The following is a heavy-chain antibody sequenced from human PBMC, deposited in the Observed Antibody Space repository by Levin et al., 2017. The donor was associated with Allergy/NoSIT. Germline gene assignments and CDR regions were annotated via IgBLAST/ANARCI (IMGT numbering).Heavy chain of an antibody. J-gene: IGHJ4*02. D-gene: IGHD3-16*01. CDR1: GGSISPYY. V-gene: IGHV4-59*01. Sequence: PSETLSLTCTVSGGSISPYYWSWIRQPPGMGLEWIAYIFHSGVANYNPSLKSRLTVSMDMSKSQFSLHLSSVTAADTAVYYCARGERLGPAYWGQGTLVTVSS. CDR2: IFHSGVA. CDR3: ARGERLGPAY.